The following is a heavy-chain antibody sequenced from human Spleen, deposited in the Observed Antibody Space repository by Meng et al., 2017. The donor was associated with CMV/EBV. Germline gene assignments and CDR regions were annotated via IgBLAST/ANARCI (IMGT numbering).Heavy chain of an antibody. Sequence: GESLKISCAASGFTFSDYYMSWIRQAPGKGLEWVSYISGSGGSIYYADSVKGRSTISRDNAKNSLYLQMNSLRAEDTAVYYCAREIVVVPADPSDFWGQGTLVTVSS. CDR2: ISGSGGSI. CDR1: GFTFSDYY. CDR3: AREIVVVPADPSDF. J-gene: IGHJ4*02. D-gene: IGHD2-2*01. V-gene: IGHV3-11*01.